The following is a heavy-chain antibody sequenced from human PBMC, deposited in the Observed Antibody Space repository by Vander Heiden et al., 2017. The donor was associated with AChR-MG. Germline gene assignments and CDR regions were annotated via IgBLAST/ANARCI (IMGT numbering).Heavy chain of an antibody. CDR1: GFTFSSHA. CDR3: AKPPLMTTVTSGDYYYYMDV. V-gene: IGHV3-23*01. Sequence: EVQLLESGGGLVQPGGSLRLSCAASGFTFSSHAMSWVRQAPGKGLEWVSAISGSGGSTYYADSVKGRFTISRDNSKNTLYLQMNSLRAEDTAVYYCAKPPLMTTVTSGDYYYYMDVWGKGTTVTVSS. CDR2: ISGSGGST. J-gene: IGHJ6*03. D-gene: IGHD4-17*01.